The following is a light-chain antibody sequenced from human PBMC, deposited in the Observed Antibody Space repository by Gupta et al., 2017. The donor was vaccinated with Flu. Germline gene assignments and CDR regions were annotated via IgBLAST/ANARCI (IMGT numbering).Light chain of an antibody. CDR3: SSYTTSSTPEV. CDR2: EVA. Sequence: SRDVGGFNYVSWFQQHPGKAPKLRIYEVANRPSGVSYRFSGSKSGNTASLTISGLQAEDEADYYCSSYTTSSTPEVFGGGTKLTVL. J-gene: IGLJ2*01. V-gene: IGLV2-14*01. CDR1: SRDVGGFNY.